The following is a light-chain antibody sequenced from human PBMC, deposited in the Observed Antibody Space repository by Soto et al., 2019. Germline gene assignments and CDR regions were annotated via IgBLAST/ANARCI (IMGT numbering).Light chain of an antibody. V-gene: IGKV1-5*03. CDR3: LQYKSYSLIN. Sequence: DIRMTQSPSTLSASVGDRVTITCRASQEINNWLAWYQQKAGRAPKVLIYKASNLESGVPSRFSGSGSGTQFTLTISSLQPDDFATYYCLQYKSYSLINFGQGTRLEIQ. CDR2: KAS. CDR1: QEINNW. J-gene: IGKJ5*01.